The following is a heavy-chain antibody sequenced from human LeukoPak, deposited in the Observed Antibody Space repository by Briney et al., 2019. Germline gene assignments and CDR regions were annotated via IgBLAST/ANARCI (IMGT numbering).Heavy chain of an antibody. V-gene: IGHV3-7*03. Sequence: GGSLRLSCAASGFTFSNYWMTWVRQAPGKGLEWVANIKQDGSEKNYVDSVTGRFTISRDNAKNSLYLHMNSLTVEDTAVYYCSRGPRHNDYWGQGTLVTVSS. CDR2: IKQDGSEK. CDR3: SRGPRHNDY. CDR1: GFTFSNYW. J-gene: IGHJ4*02.